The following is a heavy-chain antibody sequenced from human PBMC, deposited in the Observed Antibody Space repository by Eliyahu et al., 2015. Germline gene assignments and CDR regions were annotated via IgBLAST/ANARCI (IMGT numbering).Heavy chain of an antibody. CDR3: LATGDFWSGYSDY. J-gene: IGHJ4*02. V-gene: IGHV3-30*03. CDR2: ISYDGSNK. D-gene: IGHD3-3*01. CDR1: SSYG. Sequence: SSYGMHWVRQAPGKGLEWVAVISYDGSNKYYADSVKGRFTISRDNSKNTLYLQMNSLRAEDTAVYYCLATGDFWSGYSDYWGQGTLVTVSS.